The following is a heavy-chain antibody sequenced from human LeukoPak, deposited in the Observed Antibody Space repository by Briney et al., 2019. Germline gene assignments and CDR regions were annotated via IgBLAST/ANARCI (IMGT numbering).Heavy chain of an antibody. CDR3: ATDIAVAGSFDY. CDR1: GYTFTGYY. Sequence: ASVKVSCKASGYTFTGYYMHWVRQAPGKGLEWMGGFDPEDGETIYAQKFQGRVTMTEDTSTDTAYMELSSLRSEDTAVYYCATDIAVAGSFDYWGQGTLVTVSS. V-gene: IGHV1-24*01. J-gene: IGHJ4*02. CDR2: FDPEDGET. D-gene: IGHD6-19*01.